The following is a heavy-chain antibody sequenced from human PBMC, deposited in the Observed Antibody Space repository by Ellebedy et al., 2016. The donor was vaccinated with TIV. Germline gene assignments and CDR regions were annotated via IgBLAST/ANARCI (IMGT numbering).Heavy chain of an antibody. CDR3: ARSLEWLPGDY. CDR2: ISPSGGST. D-gene: IGHD3-3*01. V-gene: IGHV1-46*01. Sequence: AASVKVSCKPSGYTFTNYNMHWVRQAPGQGLEWMGMISPSGGSTTYALKFRGRVTMTKDTSTSTLNMELSSLRFEDTAVYYCARSLEWLPGDYWGQGTLVTVSS. CDR1: GYTFTNYN. J-gene: IGHJ4*02.